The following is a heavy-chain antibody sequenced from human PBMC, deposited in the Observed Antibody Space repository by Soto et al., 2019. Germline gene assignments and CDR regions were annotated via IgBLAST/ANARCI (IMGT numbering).Heavy chain of an antibody. CDR3: ASSGYSYALKAASDY. J-gene: IGHJ4*02. CDR2: INHSGST. V-gene: IGHV4-34*01. D-gene: IGHD5-18*01. CDR1: GGSFSGYY. Sequence: QVQLQQWGAGLLKPSETLSLTCAVYGGSFSGYYWSWIRQPPGKGLEWIGEINHSGSTNYNPSLKSRVTISVDTSKNQFSLKLSSVTAADTAVYYCASSGYSYALKAASDYWGQGTLVTVSS.